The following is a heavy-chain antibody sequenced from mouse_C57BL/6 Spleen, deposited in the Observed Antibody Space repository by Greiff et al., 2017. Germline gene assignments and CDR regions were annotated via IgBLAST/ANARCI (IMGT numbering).Heavy chain of an antibody. CDR3: TRWFAY. J-gene: IGHJ3*01. V-gene: IGHV1-15*01. CDR2: IDPETGGT. CDR1: GYTFTDYE. Sequence: VQLQQSGAELVRPGASVTLSCKASGYTFTDYEMHWVKQTPVHGLEWIGAIDPETGGTAYNQKFKGKAILTAVKSSSTAYMELRSLTSEVSAVYYCTRWFAYWGQGTLVTVSA.